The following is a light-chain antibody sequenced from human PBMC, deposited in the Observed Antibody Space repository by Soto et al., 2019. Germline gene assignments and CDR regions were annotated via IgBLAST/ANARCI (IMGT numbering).Light chain of an antibody. J-gene: IGKJ1*01. Sequence: EIVLNQSPATLSLSPGERATVSCRASQSISSDLAWYQQKPGQAPRLLIYDASNSATGMPARFSGSGSGTDFTLTISSLEPEDFAVYYCQQRNSWPRTFGQGTKVEVK. CDR3: QQRNSWPRT. V-gene: IGKV3-11*01. CDR2: DAS. CDR1: QSISSD.